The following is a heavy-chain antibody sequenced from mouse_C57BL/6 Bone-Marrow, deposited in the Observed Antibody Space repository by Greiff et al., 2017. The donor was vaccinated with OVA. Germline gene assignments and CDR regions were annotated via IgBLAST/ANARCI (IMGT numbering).Heavy chain of an antibody. J-gene: IGHJ3*01. V-gene: IGHV3-6*01. CDR2: ISYDGSN. CDR1: GYSITSGYY. D-gene: IGHD1-1*01. Sequence: ESGPGLVKPSQSLSLTCSVTGYSITSGYYWNWIRQFPGNKLEWMGYISYDGSNNYNPSLKNRISITRDTSKNQFFLKLNSVTTEDTATYYCAGSLIYYYGSSSFAYWGQGTLVTVSA. CDR3: AGSLIYYYGSSSFAY.